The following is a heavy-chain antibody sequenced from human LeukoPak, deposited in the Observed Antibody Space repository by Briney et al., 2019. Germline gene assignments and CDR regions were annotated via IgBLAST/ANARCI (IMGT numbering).Heavy chain of an antibody. Sequence: SETLSLTCTVSGGSISSYYWSWIRQPAGKGLEWIGRIYTTGSTNYNPSLKSRVTMSVDTSKNQFSLKLGSVTAADTAVYYCARLSPRTAAFDIWGQGTMVTVSS. CDR1: GGSISSYY. J-gene: IGHJ3*02. V-gene: IGHV4-4*07. CDR3: ARLSPRTAAFDI. CDR2: IYTTGST.